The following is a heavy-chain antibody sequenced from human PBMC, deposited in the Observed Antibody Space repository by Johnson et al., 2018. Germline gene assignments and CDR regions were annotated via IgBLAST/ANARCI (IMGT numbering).Heavy chain of an antibody. CDR3: ARGPNDYQDSFDI. CDR2: IRNKANNYAT. D-gene: IGHD4-11*01. V-gene: IGHV3-73*01. CDR1: GFTFGGSA. J-gene: IGHJ3*02. Sequence: VQLVESGGGLVQPGGSLKLSCAASGFTFGGSAIHWVRQASGKGLEWVGRIRNKANNYATAYAASVEDRFTVSRDDSGNTAYLQMNSLKTEDTAVYYCARGPNDYQDSFDIWGQGTMVTVSS.